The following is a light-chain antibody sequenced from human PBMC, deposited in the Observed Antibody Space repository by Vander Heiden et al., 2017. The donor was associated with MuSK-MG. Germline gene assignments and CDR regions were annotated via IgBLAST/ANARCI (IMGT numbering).Light chain of an antibody. CDR3: SSYAGSNNYV. V-gene: IGLV2-8*01. Sequence: QPPSASGSPGQSVTISCTGTSSDVGDYNSVSWYQQHPGKAPKLMIYEVIRRPSGVPDRFSGSKSGNTASLTVSGLQAEDEADYYCSSYAGSNNYVFGTGTKVKVL. CDR2: EVI. CDR1: SSDVGDYNS. J-gene: IGLJ1*01.